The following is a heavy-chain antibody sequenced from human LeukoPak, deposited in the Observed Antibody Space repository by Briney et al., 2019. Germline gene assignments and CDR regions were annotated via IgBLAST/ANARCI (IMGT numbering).Heavy chain of an antibody. Sequence: GESLKISCKGSGYSFTSYWIGWVRQMPGKGLEWMGIIYSGDSDTRYSPSFQGQVTISADRSISTAYLQWSSLKASDTAMYYCARLQQPGIAVAGPPDYWGQGTLVTVSS. CDR3: ARLQQPGIAVAGPPDY. CDR2: IYSGDSDT. D-gene: IGHD6-19*01. V-gene: IGHV5-51*01. J-gene: IGHJ4*02. CDR1: GYSFTSYW.